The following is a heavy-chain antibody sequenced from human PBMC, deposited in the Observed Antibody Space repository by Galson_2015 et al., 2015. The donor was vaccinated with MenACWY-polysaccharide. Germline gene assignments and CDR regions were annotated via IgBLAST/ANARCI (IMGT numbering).Heavy chain of an antibody. CDR3: ARKDHGDSVGGLVNL. CDR2: VSGSGGNT. Sequence: SLRLSCAASGFTFINFGMNWVRQAPGKGLELVSSVSGSGGNTYYADSVRGRFTISRDNSKNTLYLQMRSLRAEDTATYFCARKDHGDSVGGLVNLWGQGTPVIVSA. J-gene: IGHJ4*02. V-gene: IGHV3-23*01. CDR1: GFTFINFG. D-gene: IGHD2-21*01.